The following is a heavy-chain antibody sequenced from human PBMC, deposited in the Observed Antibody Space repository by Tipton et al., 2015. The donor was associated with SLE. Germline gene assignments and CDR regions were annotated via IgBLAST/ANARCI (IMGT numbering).Heavy chain of an antibody. D-gene: IGHD2/OR15-2a*01. CDR2: MYYSERS. J-gene: IGHJ1*01. CDR3: ARRSLVASAFFFEF. CDR1: GASLTRSSYY. Sequence: TLSLTCTLSGASLTRSSYYLGWIRQSPGKGLEWIGTMYYSERSYYNPSIKSRATISVDKSKNQFSLKLNSVIVADSGLYFCARRSLVASAFFFEFWGQGSLVTVSS. V-gene: IGHV4-39*01.